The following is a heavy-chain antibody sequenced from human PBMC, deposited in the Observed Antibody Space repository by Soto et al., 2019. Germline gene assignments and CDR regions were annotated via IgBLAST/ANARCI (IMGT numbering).Heavy chain of an antibody. Sequence: GGSLRLSCAASGFTFSSYNMNWVRQAPGKGLECVSSISSSSSYIYYADSVKGRFTISRDNAKNSLYLQMNSLRAEDTAVYYCARSAGDYYGMDVWGQGTTVTVS. V-gene: IGHV3-21*01. CDR2: ISSSSSYI. CDR1: GFTFSSYN. D-gene: IGHD3-10*01. J-gene: IGHJ6*02. CDR3: ARSAGDYYGMDV.